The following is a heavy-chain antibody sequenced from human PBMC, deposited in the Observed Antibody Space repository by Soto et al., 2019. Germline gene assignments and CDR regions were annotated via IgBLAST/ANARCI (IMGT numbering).Heavy chain of an antibody. D-gene: IGHD3-10*01. CDR3: ARAVTMVRGVMSPVDY. Sequence: GGALRLSCAASGFTFSSYAMHWVRQAPGKGLEWVAVISYDGSNKYYADSVKGRFTISRDNSKNTLYLQMNSLRAEDTAVYYCARAVTMVRGVMSPVDYWGQGTLVTSPQ. J-gene: IGHJ4*02. CDR1: GFTFSSYA. V-gene: IGHV3-30-3*01. CDR2: ISYDGSNK.